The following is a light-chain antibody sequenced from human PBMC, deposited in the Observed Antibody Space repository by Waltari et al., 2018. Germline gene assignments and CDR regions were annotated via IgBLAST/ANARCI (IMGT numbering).Light chain of an antibody. Sequence: EIVLTQSPGTLSLSPGERATLSCRASKRVSGSYLAWYQQKPGQAPRLLIYGASSRATGIPDRFSGSGSGTDFTLTISRLEPEDFAVYYCQQYGSSPGFTFGPGTKVDIK. CDR1: KRVSGSY. CDR2: GAS. CDR3: QQYGSSPGFT. J-gene: IGKJ3*01. V-gene: IGKV3-20*01.